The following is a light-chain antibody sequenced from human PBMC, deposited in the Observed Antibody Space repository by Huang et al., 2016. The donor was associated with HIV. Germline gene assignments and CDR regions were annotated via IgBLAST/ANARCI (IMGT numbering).Light chain of an antibody. J-gene: IGKJ1*01. V-gene: IGKV1-6*02. CDR2: AAS. CDR1: QDITND. CDR3: LQDFTSPRT. Sequence: AIQLTQSPSSLSASVGDRVTITCRASQDITNDLGWYQQKPGKAPKLLISAASTLRSGVPSRFSGSGSGTDFTLTISSLQPEDFATYFCLQDFTSPRTFGQGTRVEI.